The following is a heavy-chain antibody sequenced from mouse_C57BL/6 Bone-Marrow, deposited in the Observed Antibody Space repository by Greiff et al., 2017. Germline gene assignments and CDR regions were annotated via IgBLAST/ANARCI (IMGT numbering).Heavy chain of an antibody. CDR2: IDPENGDT. CDR1: GFNIKDDY. CDR3: TPTGDWFAY. Sequence: VQLQQSEAELVRPGASVKLSCTASGFNIKDDYMHWVKQRPEQGLEWIGWIDPENGDTEYASKFQGKATITADTSSNTAYLQLSSLTSEDTAVYYCTPTGDWFAYWGQGTLVTVSA. J-gene: IGHJ3*01. V-gene: IGHV14-4*01.